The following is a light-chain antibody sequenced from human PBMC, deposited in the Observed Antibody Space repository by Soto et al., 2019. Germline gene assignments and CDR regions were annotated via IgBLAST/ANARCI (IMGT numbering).Light chain of an antibody. CDR2: GAS. Sequence: EVVLTQSPGTLSLSPGERATLSCRASQSVNSNYFAWYQQKPGQAPRLLISGASSRATGIPDRFSGSGSGSDFTLTISRLEPEDFAVYYCQQYGGSPLVTFGGGTKVELK. V-gene: IGKV3-20*01. CDR1: QSVNSNY. J-gene: IGKJ4*01. CDR3: QQYGGSPLVT.